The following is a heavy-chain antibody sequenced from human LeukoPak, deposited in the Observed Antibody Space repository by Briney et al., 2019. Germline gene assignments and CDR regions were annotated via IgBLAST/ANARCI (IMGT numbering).Heavy chain of an antibody. CDR3: ARVRGGYCSSTSCYKGYYHYYMDV. CDR2: IYTSGST. J-gene: IGHJ6*03. D-gene: IGHD2-2*02. V-gene: IGHV4-4*07. CDR1: AGSISNYY. Sequence: SETLSLTCTVSAGSISNYYWSWIRQPAGKGLEWIGRIYTSGSTNYNPSLKSRVPISVDRSKNQFSLKLSSVTAADTAVYYCARVRGGYCSSTSCYKGYYHYYMDVWGKGTTVTVSS.